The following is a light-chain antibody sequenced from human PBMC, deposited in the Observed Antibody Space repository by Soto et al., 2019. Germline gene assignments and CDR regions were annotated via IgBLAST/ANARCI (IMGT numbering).Light chain of an antibody. V-gene: IGLV1-44*01. CDR2: SNN. J-gene: IGLJ1*01. CDR3: GSITRSSTSV. Sequence: QSVLTQPPSASGTPGQRVTISCSGSSSNIGSNVVNWYQQLPGTAPKLLIYSNNQRPSGVPDRFSGSKSGNTASLTISGIQAEDEGDYYCGSITRSSTSVFGTGTKVTVL. CDR1: SSNIGSNV.